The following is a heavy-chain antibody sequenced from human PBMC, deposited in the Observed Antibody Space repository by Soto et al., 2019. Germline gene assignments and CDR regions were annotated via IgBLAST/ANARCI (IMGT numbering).Heavy chain of an antibody. J-gene: IGHJ4*02. CDR3: ARDRAAAGTAFDY. CDR2: ISGSGGSP. CDR1: GFSFSTYT. V-gene: IGHV3-23*01. D-gene: IGHD6-13*01. Sequence: GSLRLSCAASGFSFSTYTMSWVRRAPGKGLEWVSAISGSGGSPSYADSVQGRFTISRDNPKNTLYLQMNSLRAEDTAVYYCARDRAAAGTAFDYWGQGTLVTVSS.